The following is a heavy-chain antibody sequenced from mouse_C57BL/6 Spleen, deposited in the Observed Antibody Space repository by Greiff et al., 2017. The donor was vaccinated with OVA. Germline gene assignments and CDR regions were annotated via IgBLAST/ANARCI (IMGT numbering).Heavy chain of an antibody. CDR3: ARKNYAMDY. CDR1: GFSLTSYG. J-gene: IGHJ4*01. CDR2: IWSGGRT. V-gene: IGHV2-2*01. Sequence: QVQLQESGPGLVQPSQSLSISCTVSGFSLTSYGVHWVRQSPGKGLEWLGVIWSGGRTDYNAAFISRLSISKDNSKSQVFFKMNSLQADDTAIYYCARKNYAMDYWGQGTSVTVSS.